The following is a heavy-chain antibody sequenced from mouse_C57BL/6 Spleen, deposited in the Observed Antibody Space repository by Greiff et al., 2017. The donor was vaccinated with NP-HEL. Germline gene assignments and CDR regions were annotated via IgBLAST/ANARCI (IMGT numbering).Heavy chain of an antibody. V-gene: IGHV1-80*01. Sequence: QVQLQQSGAELVKPGASVKISCKASGYAFSSYWMNWVKQRPGKGLEWIGQIYPGDGDTNYNGKFKGKATLTADKSSSTAYMQLSSLTSEDSAVYFCARWHYGSTSYFDYWGQGTTLPVSS. CDR3: ARWHYGSTSYFDY. D-gene: IGHD1-1*01. J-gene: IGHJ2*01. CDR1: GYAFSSYW. CDR2: IYPGDGDT.